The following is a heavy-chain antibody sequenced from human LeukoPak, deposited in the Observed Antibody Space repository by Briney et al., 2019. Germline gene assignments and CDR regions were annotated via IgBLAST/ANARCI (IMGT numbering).Heavy chain of an antibody. Sequence: ASVKVSCKASGGTFSSYAISWVRQAPGQGLEWMGWINPNSGGTNYAQKFQGRVTMTRDTSISTAYMELSRLRSDDTAVYYCAREYGGRPYYYYGMDVWGQGTTVTVSS. V-gene: IGHV1-2*02. CDR1: GGTFSSYA. CDR2: INPNSGGT. D-gene: IGHD4-23*01. J-gene: IGHJ6*02. CDR3: AREYGGRPYYYYGMDV.